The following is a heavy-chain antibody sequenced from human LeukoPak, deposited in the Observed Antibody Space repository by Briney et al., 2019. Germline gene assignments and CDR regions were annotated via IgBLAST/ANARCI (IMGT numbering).Heavy chain of an antibody. CDR2: INPNSGGT. V-gene: IGHV1-2*02. CDR1: GYTFTGYY. CDR3: ARVASRRGVWFFDY. Sequence: ASVKVSCKASGYTFTGYYMHWVRQAPGQGLEWMGWINPNSGGTNYAQKFQGRVTMTRDTSISTAYMELSRLRSDDTAVYYCARVASRRGVWFFDYWGQGTLVTVSS. J-gene: IGHJ4*02. D-gene: IGHD3-9*01.